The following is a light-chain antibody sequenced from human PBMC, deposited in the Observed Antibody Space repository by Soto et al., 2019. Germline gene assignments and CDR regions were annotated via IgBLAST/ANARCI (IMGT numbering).Light chain of an antibody. V-gene: IGKV3-15*01. J-gene: IGKJ5*01. CDR3: QQYNNWPIT. CDR2: GAS. CDR1: QSVSSSN. Sequence: EIVLTQSPGTLSLSPGERATLSCRASQSVSSSNLAWYQQKPGQAPRLLIYGASTRATGTPARFSGSGSGTEFTLTISSLQSEDFAVYYCQQYNNWPITFGQGTRLEIK.